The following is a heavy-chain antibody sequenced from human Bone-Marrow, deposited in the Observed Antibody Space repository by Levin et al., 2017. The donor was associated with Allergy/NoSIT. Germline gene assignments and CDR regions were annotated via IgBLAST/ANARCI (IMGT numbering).Heavy chain of an antibody. CDR3: ASAARPRGEHFDY. D-gene: IGHD6-6*01. J-gene: IGHJ4*02. CDR1: GGTFSSYA. Sequence: AASVKVSCKASGGTFSSYAISWVRQAPGQGLEWMGGIIPIFGTTNYAQKFQGRVTITADESTSTAYMELSSLRSEDTAVYYCASAARPRGEHFDYWGQGTLVTVSS. V-gene: IGHV1-69*13. CDR2: IIPIFGTT.